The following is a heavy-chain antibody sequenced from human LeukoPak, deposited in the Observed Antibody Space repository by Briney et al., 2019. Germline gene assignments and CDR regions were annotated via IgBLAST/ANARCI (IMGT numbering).Heavy chain of an antibody. D-gene: IGHD1-14*01. V-gene: IGHV3-23*01. CDR3: AKCAETPEGGSVWCNWFDT. CDR2: LTGNSNNP. CDR1: GFTFSNYA. Sequence: GGSLRLSCRASGFTFSNYAMNWVRQTPGKGLEWVSSLTGNSNNPNYADSVKGRFTISRDNSKNTLYLQMNSLRADDTALYSCAKCAETPEGGSVWCNWFDTWGQGTLVIVSS. J-gene: IGHJ5*02.